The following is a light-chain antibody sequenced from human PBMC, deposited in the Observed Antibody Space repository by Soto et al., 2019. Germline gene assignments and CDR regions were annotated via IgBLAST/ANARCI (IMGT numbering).Light chain of an antibody. CDR1: QSISDT. CDR3: QQYNNWPT. V-gene: IGKV3-15*01. J-gene: IGKJ5*01. CDR2: SAS. Sequence: DIVMTQSPATLSVSPGGRATLSCRASQSISDTLAWYQQKPGQATRLLIYSASRGATGFPARFSGSGSGTDFTLTISSLHSEDFAVYYCQQYNNWPTFGQGTRLEIK.